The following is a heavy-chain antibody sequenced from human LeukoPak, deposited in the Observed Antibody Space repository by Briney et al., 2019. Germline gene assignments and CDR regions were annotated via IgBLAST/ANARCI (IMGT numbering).Heavy chain of an antibody. CDR2: IKQDGSEK. Sequence: PGGSLRLSCAASGFTFSSYWMSWVRQAPGKGLEWVANIKQDGSEKYYVDSVKGRFTISRDNAKNSLYLQMNSLRAEDTAVYYCARVKKRNYFIVVVPAAEGGFDYWGQGTLVTVSS. D-gene: IGHD2-2*01. J-gene: IGHJ4*02. CDR3: ARVKKRNYFIVVVPAAEGGFDY. V-gene: IGHV3-7*01. CDR1: GFTFSSYW.